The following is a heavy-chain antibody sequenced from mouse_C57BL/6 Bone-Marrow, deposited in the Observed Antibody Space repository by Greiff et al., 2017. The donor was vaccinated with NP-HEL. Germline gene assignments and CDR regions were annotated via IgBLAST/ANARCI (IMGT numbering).Heavy chain of an antibody. D-gene: IGHD4-1*02. Sequence: QVQLKQSGAELARPGASVTLSCKASGYTFTSYGISWVKQRTGQGLEWIGEIYPRSGNTYYNEKFKGKATLTADKSSSTAYMELRSLTSEDSAVYFCARTPSTAFYFDYWGQGTTLTVSS. V-gene: IGHV1-81*01. CDR2: IYPRSGNT. CDR1: GYTFTSYG. J-gene: IGHJ2*01. CDR3: ARTPSTAFYFDY.